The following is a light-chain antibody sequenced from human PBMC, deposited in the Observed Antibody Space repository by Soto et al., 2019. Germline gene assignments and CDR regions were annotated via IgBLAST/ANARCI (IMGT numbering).Light chain of an antibody. CDR1: QSISSW. CDR3: QQYNSYDPYT. Sequence: GDRVTITCRASQSISSWLAWYQQKPGKAPKLLTYDASSLESGVPSRFSGSGSGTEFTLTISSLQPDDFATYYCQQYNSYDPYTFGQGTKVDIK. J-gene: IGKJ2*01. V-gene: IGKV1-5*01. CDR2: DAS.